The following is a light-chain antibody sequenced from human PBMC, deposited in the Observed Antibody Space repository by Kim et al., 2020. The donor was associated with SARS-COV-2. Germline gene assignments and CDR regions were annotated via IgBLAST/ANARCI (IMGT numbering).Light chain of an antibody. CDR3: QQHHNWPIT. Sequence: ETVMTQSPATLSVSPGERATLSCRASQSVTTNLAWFQQKPGQAPRLLIYGVSNRATDTPARFSGSGSGTEFTLTISSLQPEDFAVYYCQQHHNWPITFGGGTKVDIK. CDR1: QSVTTN. V-gene: IGKV3-15*01. J-gene: IGKJ4*01. CDR2: GVS.